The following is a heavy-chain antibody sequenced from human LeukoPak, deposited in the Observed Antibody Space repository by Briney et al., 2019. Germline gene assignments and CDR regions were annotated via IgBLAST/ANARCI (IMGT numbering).Heavy chain of an antibody. CDR2: IYYSGTT. Sequence: KASETLSLTCTVSGGSISSSSYYWGWIRQPPGKGLEWIGSIYYSGTTYYNPSLKSRVTISVDTSKNQFSLKLSSVTAADTAVYYCARSLRYWGQGTLVTVSS. CDR1: GGSISSSSYY. V-gene: IGHV4-39*01. CDR3: ARSLRY. J-gene: IGHJ4*02.